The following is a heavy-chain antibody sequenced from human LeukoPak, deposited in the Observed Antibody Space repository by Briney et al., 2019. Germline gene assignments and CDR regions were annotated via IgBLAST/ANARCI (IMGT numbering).Heavy chain of an antibody. Sequence: GGSLRLSCAASGFTFSTYWMNWYRQAPGKGLEWVGNINQDASEINYVDSVRGRFTISRDNAKNSLHLQMNSLRAEDTAVYYCATDRDNSDGQRLFDPGGQGPRVTVPS. J-gene: IGHJ5*02. CDR2: INQDASEI. CDR1: GFTFSTYW. D-gene: IGHD1-26*01. V-gene: IGHV3-7*01. CDR3: ATDRDNSDGQRLFDP.